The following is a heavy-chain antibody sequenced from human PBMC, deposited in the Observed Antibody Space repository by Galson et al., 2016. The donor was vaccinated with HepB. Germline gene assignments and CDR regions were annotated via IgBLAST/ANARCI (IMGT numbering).Heavy chain of an antibody. CDR3: ARVGSREGGILGALDI. CDR2: IYAGGST. Sequence: SLRLSCAVSGFDVNNNYMSWVRQAPGKGLEWVSVIYAGGSTSYADSVRGRFTISRDRSKNNLLLQRNSLRVEDTAVYYCARVGSREGGILGALDIWGQGTMVSVSS. V-gene: IGHV3-66*01. D-gene: IGHD5-24*01. CDR1: GFDVNNNY. J-gene: IGHJ3*02.